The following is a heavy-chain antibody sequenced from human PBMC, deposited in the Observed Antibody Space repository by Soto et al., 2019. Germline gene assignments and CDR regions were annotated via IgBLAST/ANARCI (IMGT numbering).Heavy chain of an antibody. CDR2: VYNSGST. CDR3: ARYRREAVAGYTLDN. J-gene: IGHJ4*02. D-gene: IGHD6-13*01. CDR1: GGSISSNY. V-gene: IGHV4-59*01. Sequence: SETLSLTCTVSGGSISSNYWTWIRQPPGKGLEWIGYVYNSGSTNYNPSLKSRVTISEDTFKSQFSLKVNSMTAADTAVYYCARYRREAVAGYTLDNWGQGILVTVSS.